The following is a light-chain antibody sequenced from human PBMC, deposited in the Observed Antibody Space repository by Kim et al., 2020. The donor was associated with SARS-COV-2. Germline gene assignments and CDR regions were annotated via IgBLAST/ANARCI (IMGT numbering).Light chain of an antibody. Sequence: QSLLTQPPSASGTPGQRVTISCSGSSSNIGINTVNWYQQLPGTAPKLLIYSDNQRPSGVPDRFSGSKSGTSASLAISGLQSEDEADYYCAAWDDSLSAYVFGTGTKVTVL. CDR1: SSNIGINT. V-gene: IGLV1-44*01. J-gene: IGLJ1*01. CDR3: AAWDDSLSAYV. CDR2: SDN.